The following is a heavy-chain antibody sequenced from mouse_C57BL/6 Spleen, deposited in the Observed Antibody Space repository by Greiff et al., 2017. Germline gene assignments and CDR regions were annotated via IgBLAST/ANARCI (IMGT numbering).Heavy chain of an antibody. Sequence: EVQLQQSGPVLVKPGASVKISCKASGYTFTDYYMNWVKQSHGKSLEWIGVINPYNGGTSYNQKFKGKATLTVDKSSSTAYMELNSLTSEDSAVYYCARGYYGSSYDWFAYWGQGTLVTGSA. J-gene: IGHJ3*01. CDR1: GYTFTDYY. CDR2: INPYNGGT. V-gene: IGHV1-19*01. D-gene: IGHD1-1*01. CDR3: ARGYYGSSYDWFAY.